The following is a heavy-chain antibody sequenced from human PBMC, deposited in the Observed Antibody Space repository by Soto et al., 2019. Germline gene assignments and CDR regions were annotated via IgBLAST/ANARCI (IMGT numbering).Heavy chain of an antibody. CDR3: ARGTREWGSGTTRWLDP. Sequence: SETLSLTCIVSGGSISSGSYHWSWIRQPPGKGLEWIGYIYHSGSTYYNPSLKSRVTISVDRSKNQFSLKLSSVTAADTAVYYCARGTREWGSGTTRWLDPWGQGTLVTVSS. CDR1: GGSISSGSYH. D-gene: IGHD3-10*01. V-gene: IGHV4-30-2*01. J-gene: IGHJ5*02. CDR2: IYHSGST.